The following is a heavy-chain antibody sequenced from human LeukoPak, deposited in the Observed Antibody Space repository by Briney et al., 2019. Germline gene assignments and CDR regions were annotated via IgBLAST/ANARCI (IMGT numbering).Heavy chain of an antibody. Sequence: GGSLRLSRAASRFTLSSYAMSSVRQAPGKGLEWVSPISGCGGSTYYVDAVKGRFTISRDNSKNTLYLQMNSLRAEDTAVYYCAKAPPFMVRSPFDPWGQGTLVTVSS. V-gene: IGHV3-23*01. D-gene: IGHD3-10*01. CDR3: AKAPPFMVRSPFDP. CDR2: ISGCGGST. J-gene: IGHJ5*02. CDR1: RFTLSSYA.